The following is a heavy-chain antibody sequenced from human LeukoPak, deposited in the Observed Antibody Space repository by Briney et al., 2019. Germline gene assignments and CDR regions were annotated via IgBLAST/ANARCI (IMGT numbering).Heavy chain of an antibody. Sequence: SETLSLTCAVYGGSFSGYYWSWIRQPPGKGLEWIGEIYHSGSTNYNPSLKSRVTISVDKSKNQFSLKLSSVTAADTAVYYCARPFLVGATSWFDPWGQGTLVTVSS. D-gene: IGHD1-26*01. CDR1: GGSFSGYY. V-gene: IGHV4-34*01. CDR2: IYHSGST. J-gene: IGHJ5*02. CDR3: ARPFLVGATSWFDP.